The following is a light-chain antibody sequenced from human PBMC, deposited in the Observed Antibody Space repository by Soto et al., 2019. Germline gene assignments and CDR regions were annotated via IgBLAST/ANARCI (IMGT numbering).Light chain of an antibody. CDR1: QSVSSSY. J-gene: IGKJ4*01. CDR2: GAS. CDR3: QQYGSSPPLT. V-gene: IGKV3-20*01. Sequence: IVLTQSTRTLSLSPGERATLSCRAIQSVSSSYLAWYQQKPGQAPRLLIYGASSRATGIPDRFSGSGSGTDFTLTISRLEPEDFAVYYCQQYGSSPPLTFGGGTKVDIK.